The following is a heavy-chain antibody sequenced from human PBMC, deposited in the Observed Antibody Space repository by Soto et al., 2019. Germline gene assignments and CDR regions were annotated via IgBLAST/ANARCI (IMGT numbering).Heavy chain of an antibody. CDR3: ARGEGNPYYSYHFDT. D-gene: IGHD3-10*01. CDR1: GDSVTSVNYF. CDR2: ISNSGIS. V-gene: IGHV4-61*01. J-gene: IGHJ4*02. Sequence: SETLSFTCAVSGDSVTSVNYFWTWIRQPPGGGLEWIGYISNSGISKYNPSLKSRVAMSQDTSKNQFSLNLHSVTAADTAVYFCARGEGNPYYSYHFDTWGQGALVTVSS.